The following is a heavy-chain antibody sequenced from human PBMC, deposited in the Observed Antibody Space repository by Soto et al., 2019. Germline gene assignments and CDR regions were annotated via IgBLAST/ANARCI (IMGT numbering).Heavy chain of an antibody. Sequence: SETLSLTCTVSGGSISSGGYYWSWIRQHPGKGLEWIGYIYYSGSTYYNPSLKSRVTISVDTSKNQFSLKLSSVTAADTAVYYCARDRPGLNDVQDYYGSGSYYLIPYYFDYWGQGTLVTVSS. CDR1: GGSISSGGYY. V-gene: IGHV4-31*03. CDR2: IYYSGST. CDR3: ARDRPGLNDVQDYYGSGSYYLIPYYFDY. J-gene: IGHJ4*02. D-gene: IGHD3-10*01.